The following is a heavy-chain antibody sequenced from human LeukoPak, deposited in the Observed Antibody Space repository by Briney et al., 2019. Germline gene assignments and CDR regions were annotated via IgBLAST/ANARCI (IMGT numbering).Heavy chain of an antibody. V-gene: IGHV4-34*01. CDR3: AREPGYCSGGSCYGGWFDP. Sequence: SETLSLTCAVYGGSLSDHYWSWFRQPPGKGLEWLGEINPRGSTIYNPSLKSRVTISVDTSKNQFSLNLSSLTAADTAVYYCAREPGYCSGGSCYGGWFDPWGQGTLVTVSS. J-gene: IGHJ5*02. D-gene: IGHD2-15*01. CDR2: INPRGST. CDR1: GGSLSDHY.